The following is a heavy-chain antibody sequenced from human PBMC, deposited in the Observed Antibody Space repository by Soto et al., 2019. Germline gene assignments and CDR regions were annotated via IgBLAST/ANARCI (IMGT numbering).Heavy chain of an antibody. CDR3: ARSRDGYSFYFYYGMDG. J-gene: IGHJ6*02. CDR1: GSTFTSYG. D-gene: IGHD4-4*01. CDR2: ILHDGSAE. V-gene: IGHV3-30*03. Sequence: GGSLRLSCAASGSTFTSYGMHWVRQAPGKGLEWMALILHDGSAEYYADSVKGRFTISRYNSKNTLYLQINSLRAEDTAVYYCARSRDGYSFYFYYGMDGWGQGTTVTVSS.